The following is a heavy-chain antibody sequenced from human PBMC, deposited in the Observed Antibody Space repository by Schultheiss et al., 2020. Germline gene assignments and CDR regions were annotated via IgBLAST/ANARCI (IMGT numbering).Heavy chain of an antibody. CDR3: ARGSGQQLTIGAFDI. J-gene: IGHJ3*02. Sequence: GGSLRLSCTASGFTFGDYAMSWVRQAPGKGLEWVAVISYDGSNKYYADSVKGRFTISRDNSKNTLYLQMNSLRAEDTAVYYCARGSGQQLTIGAFDIWGQGTMVTVSS. CDR2: ISYDGSNK. V-gene: IGHV3-30*07. CDR1: GFTFGDYA. D-gene: IGHD6-13*01.